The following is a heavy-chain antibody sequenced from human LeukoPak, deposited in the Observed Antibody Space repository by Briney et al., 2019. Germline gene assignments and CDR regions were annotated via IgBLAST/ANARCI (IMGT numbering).Heavy chain of an antibody. D-gene: IGHD5-12*01. J-gene: IGHJ3*02. CDR3: ARSCRILDIVATIRARLGGNGFDI. Sequence: SETLSLTCTVSGGSISSSSYYWGWIRQPPGKGLEWIGSIYHSGSTCYNPSLESRVTIAVETSKNQFSLKLSSVTAADKAVYYCARSCRILDIVATIRARLGGNGFDIWGQGTMVTVSS. V-gene: IGHV4-39*07. CDR1: GGSISSSSYY. CDR2: IYHSGST.